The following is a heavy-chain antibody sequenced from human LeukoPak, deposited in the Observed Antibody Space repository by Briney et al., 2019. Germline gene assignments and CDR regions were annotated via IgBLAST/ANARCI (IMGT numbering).Heavy chain of an antibody. V-gene: IGHV3-23*01. J-gene: IGHJ4*02. CDR1: GFTFSSYA. D-gene: IGHD5-24*01. Sequence: GGSLRLSCAASGFTFSSYAMSWVRQAPGKGLEWVSAISGSGGSTYYADSVKGRFTISRDYSKNTLYLQMNSLRAEDTAVYYCAKDVLGLQATYWGQGTLVTVSS. CDR2: ISGSGGST. CDR3: AKDVLGLQATY.